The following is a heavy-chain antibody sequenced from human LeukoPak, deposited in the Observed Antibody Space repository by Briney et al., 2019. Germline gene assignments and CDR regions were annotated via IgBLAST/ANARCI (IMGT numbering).Heavy chain of an antibody. D-gene: IGHD5-24*01. CDR2: VSAGDDTT. J-gene: IGHJ4*02. V-gene: IGHV3-23*01. CDR3: AKDMTSGDGYNNFDY. CDR1: GLTFSSYA. Sequence: GGSLRLSCAASGLTFSSYAMNWVRQAPGKGLEWVSAVSAGDDTTYYADSVKGRFTISRANSKNTLYLQMNSLRAEDTAVYYCAKDMTSGDGYNNFDYWGQGTLVTVSS.